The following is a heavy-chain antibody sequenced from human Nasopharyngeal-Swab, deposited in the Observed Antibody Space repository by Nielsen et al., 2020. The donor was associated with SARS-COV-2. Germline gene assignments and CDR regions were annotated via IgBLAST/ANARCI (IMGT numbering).Heavy chain of an antibody. CDR3: ASPVFGVVSDAFDI. CDR2: VYSGGST. D-gene: IGHD3-3*01. V-gene: IGHV3-53*01. J-gene: IGHJ3*02. CDR1: GIFVSGNY. Sequence: GGSLRLSCAASGIFVSGNYMNWVRQAPGMGLERVSVVYSGGSTFYADSVKGRFTISRDNSKNTLYLQMNNLRPEDTAMYYCASPVFGVVSDAFDIWGQGTMVTVSS.